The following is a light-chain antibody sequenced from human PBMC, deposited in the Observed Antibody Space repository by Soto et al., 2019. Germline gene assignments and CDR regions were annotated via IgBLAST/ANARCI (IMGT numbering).Light chain of an antibody. J-gene: IGKJ2*01. CDR1: QSVSNIY. V-gene: IGKV3-20*01. CDR3: HQYSSSPPYT. CDR2: GSS. Sequence: EIVLTQSPGTLSLSPGERATLSCRASQSVSNIYIAWYQQKPGQAPRVLIFGSSDRATGIPDRFSGSGSGTDFTLTISRLEPEDFAVYYCHQYSSSPPYTFGQGTNLEI.